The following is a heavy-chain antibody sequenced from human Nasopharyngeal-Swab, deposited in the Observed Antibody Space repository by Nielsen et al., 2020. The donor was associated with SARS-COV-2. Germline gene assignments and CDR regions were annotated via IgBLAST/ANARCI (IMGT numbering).Heavy chain of an antibody. V-gene: IGHV1-2*02. CDR3: ARNPGCTGTICCNYLYFDL. J-gene: IGHJ2*01. CDR1: ADIFSGYY. CDR2: INPKNGGK. Sequence: ASVKASCKASADIFSGYYIHWERQAPGQGLEWMGWINPKNGGKNFAQKFRGRVSMTKDTSKTTAYLELNKLTSDDTAIYYCARNPGCTGTICCNYLYFDLWGHGTLVTVSS. D-gene: IGHD2-2*01.